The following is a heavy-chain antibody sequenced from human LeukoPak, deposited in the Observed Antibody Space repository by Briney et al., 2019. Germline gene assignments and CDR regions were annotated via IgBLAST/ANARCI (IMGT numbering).Heavy chain of an antibody. Sequence: SETLSPTCTVFGDSVTGYFLNWVRQPPGKGLEWIGHIYKIGTTNYNPSLKSRLTISADTSKNQFSLQLRSVTVADTAVYYCVIGVGWQPDYWGQGALVTVSS. D-gene: IGHD2-15*01. J-gene: IGHJ4*02. V-gene: IGHV4-59*02. CDR2: IYKIGTT. CDR1: GDSVTGYF. CDR3: VIGVGWQPDY.